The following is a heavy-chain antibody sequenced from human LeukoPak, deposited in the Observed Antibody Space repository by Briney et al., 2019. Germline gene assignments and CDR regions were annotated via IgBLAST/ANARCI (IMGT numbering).Heavy chain of an antibody. V-gene: IGHV3-53*01. CDR2: IKSDGTT. Sequence: GGSLRLSCAASGLTVTSNHMSSVRQAPGEGLEWVSLIKSDGTTEYAASVKGRFTISRDNSKNTLFLQMNSLRVEDTAVYYCARLRRGYWGRGTPVTVSS. CDR3: ARLRRGY. J-gene: IGHJ4*02. CDR1: GLTVTSNH.